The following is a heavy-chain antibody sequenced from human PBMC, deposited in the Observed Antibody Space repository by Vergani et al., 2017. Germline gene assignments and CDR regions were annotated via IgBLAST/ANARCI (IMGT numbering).Heavy chain of an antibody. D-gene: IGHD2-21*01. CDR2: MYTSGHT. Sequence: QVQLQESGPGLLKPSQTLSLTCTVSGASVSRGTYYWTWIRQPAGKKLEWIVRMYTSGHTIYNPSLESRVTMSVDTSKNQFSLQLSSVTAADTAVYYCAKASHCIDCYSEGPSGQRYYYMDVWGKGTTVTVSS. V-gene: IGHV4-61*02. CDR3: AKASHCIDCYSEGPSGQRYYYMDV. J-gene: IGHJ6*03. CDR1: GASVSRGTYY.